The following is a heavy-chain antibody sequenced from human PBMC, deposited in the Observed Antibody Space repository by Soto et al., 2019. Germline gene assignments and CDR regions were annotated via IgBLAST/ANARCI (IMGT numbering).Heavy chain of an antibody. J-gene: IGHJ4*02. V-gene: IGHV3-30*18. Sequence: QVQLVESGGGVVQPGRSLRLSCAASGFTFSSYGMHWVRQAPGKGLEWVAVISYDGSNKYYADSVKGRFTISRDNSKNPLDLQMSSLRAEDTDVYYCAKDRAYDFWSGYYYFDYWGQGTLVTVSS. CDR2: ISYDGSNK. D-gene: IGHD3-3*01. CDR3: AKDRAYDFWSGYYYFDY. CDR1: GFTFSSYG.